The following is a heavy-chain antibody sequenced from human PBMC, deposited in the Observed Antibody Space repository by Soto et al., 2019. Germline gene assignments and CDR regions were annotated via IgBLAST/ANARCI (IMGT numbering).Heavy chain of an antibody. J-gene: IGHJ4*02. CDR1: GGSITSGGYC. Sequence: QVQLQESGPGLVKPSQTLSLTCTVSGGSITSGGYCWTWIRQHPVKGLEWLGHIFYSGSTSYNPSLTSRVTRSIATSKTQLSLKLTSVTAAATAVYYCASDADYFGSGSPPLLSKWGQGTLVTVSS. CDR3: ASDADYFGSGSPPLLSK. CDR2: IFYSGST. V-gene: IGHV4-31*03. D-gene: IGHD3-10*01.